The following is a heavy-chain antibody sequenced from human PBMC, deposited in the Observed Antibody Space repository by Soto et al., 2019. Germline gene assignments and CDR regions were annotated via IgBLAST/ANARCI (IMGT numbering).Heavy chain of an antibody. CDR2: IYYSVST. CDR3: ARQRGAFDI. J-gene: IGHJ3*02. Sequence: QLQLQESGPGLVKPSETLSLTCTVSGGSISSSSYYWGWIRQPPGKGLEWIGSIYYSVSTYYNPSLKSRVTISVDTSKNQFSLKLSSVTAADTAVYDCARQRGAFDIWGQGTMVTVSS. V-gene: IGHV4-39*01. CDR1: GGSISSSSYY.